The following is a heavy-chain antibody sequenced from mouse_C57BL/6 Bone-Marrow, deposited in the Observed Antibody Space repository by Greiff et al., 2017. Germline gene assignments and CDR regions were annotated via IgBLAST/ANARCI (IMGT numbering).Heavy chain of an antibody. CDR3: ARKGPLYYDYDGSYAMDY. J-gene: IGHJ4*01. CDR1: GFSLTSYG. Sequence: VQLTESGPGLVQPSQSLSITCTVSGFSLTSYGVHWVRQSPGKGLEWLGVIWSGGSTDYNAAFISRLSISKDNSKSQVFFKMNSLQADDTAIYYCARKGPLYYDYDGSYAMDYWGQGTSVTVSS. D-gene: IGHD2-4*01. V-gene: IGHV2-2*01. CDR2: IWSGGST.